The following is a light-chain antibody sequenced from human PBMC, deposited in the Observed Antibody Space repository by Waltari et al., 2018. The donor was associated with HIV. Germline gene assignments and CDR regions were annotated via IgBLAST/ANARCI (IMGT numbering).Light chain of an antibody. Sequence: QYALPQLATVSGSPGPSITIPYTGTSSDVDDYNNVSWYQQHPGKAPKLMIYDVSNRPSGVSNRFSGSKSGNTASLTISGLQAEDEADYYCSSYTSSSTLVVFGGGTKLTVL. CDR1: SSDVDDYNN. J-gene: IGLJ2*01. CDR3: SSYTSSSTLVV. CDR2: DVS. V-gene: IGLV2-14*03.